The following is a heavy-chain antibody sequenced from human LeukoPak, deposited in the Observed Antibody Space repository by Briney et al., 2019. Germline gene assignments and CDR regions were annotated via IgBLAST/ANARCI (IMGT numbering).Heavy chain of an antibody. Sequence: ASVKVSCKASGFTFTSSAMQWVRQARGQRLEWIGWIVVGSGNTNNAQKFQERVTITRDMSTSTAYMELSSLRSEDTAVYYCAALPAYSSSWYGIHMNFDYWGQGTLVTVSS. V-gene: IGHV1-58*02. CDR2: IVVGSGNT. CDR1: GFTFTSSA. D-gene: IGHD6-13*01. J-gene: IGHJ4*02. CDR3: AALPAYSSSWYGIHMNFDY.